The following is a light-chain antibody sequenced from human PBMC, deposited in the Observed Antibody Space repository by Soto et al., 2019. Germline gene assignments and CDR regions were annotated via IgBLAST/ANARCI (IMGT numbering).Light chain of an antibody. V-gene: IGKV3-15*01. CDR1: QSVTTQ. J-gene: IGKJ4*01. Sequence: IVLTQSPGTLSLSPGERATLSGRASQSVTTQLAWYQQKPGQAPRLIIHGASTRATGIPARFSGSGSGTEFTLTISSLQSEDFAVYYCQQRSNWPLTFGGGTKVDIK. CDR2: GAS. CDR3: QQRSNWPLT.